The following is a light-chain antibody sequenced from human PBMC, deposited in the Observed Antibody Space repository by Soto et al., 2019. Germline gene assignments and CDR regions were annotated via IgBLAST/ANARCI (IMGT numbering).Light chain of an antibody. J-gene: IGKJ5*01. CDR3: QQYNYWPPKIT. CDR1: QSVSSN. V-gene: IGKV3-15*01. CDR2: GAS. Sequence: EIVMTPSPATLSVSPVERATLSCRASQSVSSNLAWYQQKTGQAPRLLIYGASTRATGIPARFSGSGSGTEFTLTISSLQSEDFAVYYCQQYNYWPPKITFGQGTRLEI.